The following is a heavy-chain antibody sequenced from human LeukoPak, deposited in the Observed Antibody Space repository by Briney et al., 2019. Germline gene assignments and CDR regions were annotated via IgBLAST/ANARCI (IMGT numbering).Heavy chain of an antibody. V-gene: IGHV3-30*04. J-gene: IGHJ4*02. Sequence: PGGSLRLSCAASGFTFSNYAMHWVRQAPGKGLEWVAVISYDGSNKYYADSVKGRFTISRDNSKNTLYLQMNSLRAEDTAVYYCDRGAGYSGSYRTYYFDYWGQGTLVTVSS. CDR3: DRGAGYSGSYRTYYFDY. CDR1: GFTFSNYA. D-gene: IGHD1-26*01. CDR2: ISYDGSNK.